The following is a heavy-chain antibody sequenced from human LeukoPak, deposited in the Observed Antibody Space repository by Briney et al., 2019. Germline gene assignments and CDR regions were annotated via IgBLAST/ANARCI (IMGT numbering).Heavy chain of an antibody. V-gene: IGHV1-24*01. Sequence: ASVKVSCKVSGYTLTELSMHWVRQAPGKGLEWMGGFDPEDGETIYAQKFQGRVTMTEDTSTDTAYMELSSLRSEDTAVYYCATATPHYDFWSGYYRGSWFDPWGQGTLVTVSS. CDR2: FDPEDGET. J-gene: IGHJ5*02. CDR1: GYTLTELS. CDR3: ATATPHYDFWSGYYRGSWFDP. D-gene: IGHD3-3*01.